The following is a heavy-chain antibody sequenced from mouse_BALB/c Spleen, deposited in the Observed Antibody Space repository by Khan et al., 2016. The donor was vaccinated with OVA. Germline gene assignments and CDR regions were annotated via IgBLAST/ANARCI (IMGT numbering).Heavy chain of an antibody. J-gene: IGHJ4*01. V-gene: IGHV3-2*02. D-gene: IGHD2-1*01. CDR3: ARRADGNYYAMDY. Sequence: VQLKESGPGLVKPSQSLSLTCTVTGYSITSDYAWNWIRQFPGNKLEWMGYISYSGSTSYNPSFKSRISITRDTSKNQFFLQLNSVTTEDTATYYCARRADGNYYAMDYWGQGTSVTVSS. CDR1: GYSITSDYA. CDR2: ISYSGST.